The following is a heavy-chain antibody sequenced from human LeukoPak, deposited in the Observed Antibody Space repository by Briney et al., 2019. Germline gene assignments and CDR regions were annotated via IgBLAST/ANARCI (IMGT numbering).Heavy chain of an antibody. CDR1: GFTFSSYA. D-gene: IGHD4-17*01. Sequence: GGSLRLSCAASGFTFSSYAMTWVRQAPGKGLDWVATITASGSSTFHADSVKGRFTISRDNSKNTLYLLVNSLRAEDTAVYYCAKANGDYLGFDYWGQGTLVTVSS. V-gene: IGHV3-23*01. J-gene: IGHJ4*02. CDR3: AKANGDYLGFDY. CDR2: ITASGSST.